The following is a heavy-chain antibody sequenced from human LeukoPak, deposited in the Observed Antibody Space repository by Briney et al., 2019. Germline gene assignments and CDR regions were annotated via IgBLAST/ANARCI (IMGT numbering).Heavy chain of an antibody. CDR2: IYYSGST. CDR3: ARRVRYCSSTSCYTVVSRYYYYMDV. V-gene: IGHV4-59*12. CDR1: GGSISSYY. D-gene: IGHD2-2*02. J-gene: IGHJ6*03. Sequence: SETLSLTCTVSGGSISSYYWSWIRQPPGKGLEWIGYIYYSGSTNYNPSLKSRVTISVDTSKNQFSLKLSSVTAADTAVYYCARRVRYCSSTSCYTVVSRYYYYMDVWGKGTTVTVSS.